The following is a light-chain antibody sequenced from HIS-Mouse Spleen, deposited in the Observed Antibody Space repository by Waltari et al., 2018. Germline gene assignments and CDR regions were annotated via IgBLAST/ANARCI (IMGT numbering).Light chain of an antibody. CDR1: NIGSKS. V-gene: IGLV3-21*02. CDR2: DDS. Sequence: SYVLTQPPSVSVAPGQTARITCGGNNIGSKSVHWYQQKPGQAPVLVVYDDSDRPSGIPEGFSGAHSGNTATLTISRVEAGDEADYYCQVWDSSSDHWVFGGGTKLTVL. CDR3: QVWDSSSDHWV. J-gene: IGLJ3*02.